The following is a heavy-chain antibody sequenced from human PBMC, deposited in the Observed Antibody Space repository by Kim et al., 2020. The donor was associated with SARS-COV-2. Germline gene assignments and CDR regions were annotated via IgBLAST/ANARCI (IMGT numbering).Heavy chain of an antibody. D-gene: IGHD1-26*01. CDR3: ARDVPNSGRGGLDI. V-gene: IGHV3-7*03. CDR2: LNQAGGQK. J-gene: IGHJ3*02. Sequence: GGSLRLSCAASGFAFSTFWMNWVRQAPGKGLEGVAKLNQAGGQKHYVDSVKGRFTISRDNAKNSVYLQMNSLRVDDTAVYYCARDVPNSGRGGLDIWGQG. CDR1: GFAFSTFW.